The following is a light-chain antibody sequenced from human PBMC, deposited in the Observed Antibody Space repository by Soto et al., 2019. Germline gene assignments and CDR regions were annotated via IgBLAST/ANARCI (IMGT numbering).Light chain of an antibody. J-gene: IGLJ1*01. CDR2: DVD. CDR1: SSDVGAYNY. V-gene: IGLV2-14*01. CDR3: SSYTSSSTLV. Sequence: QLVLTQPASVSGSPGQSITISCTGTSSDVGAYNYVSWYQQHPGKAPKLMIYDVDNRPSGVSNRFSGSKSGNTASLTISGLQAEDEADYYCSSYTSSSTLVFGTGTKLTVL.